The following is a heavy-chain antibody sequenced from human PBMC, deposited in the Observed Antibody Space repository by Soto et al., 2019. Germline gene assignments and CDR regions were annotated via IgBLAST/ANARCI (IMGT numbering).Heavy chain of an antibody. CDR1: RHTFTVYY. CDR2: INPNSGGT. CDR3: ARDGEGIAVPGNSFDI. J-gene: IGHJ3*02. V-gene: IGHV1-2*04. Sequence: ASVKVSSTASRHTFTVYYMHGVRQAPGQGLEWMGWINPNSGGTNYAQTFQGWVTMTRDTSISTAYMELSRLRSDDTAVYYCARDGEGIAVPGNSFDIWGQGTMVTVSS. D-gene: IGHD6-19*01.